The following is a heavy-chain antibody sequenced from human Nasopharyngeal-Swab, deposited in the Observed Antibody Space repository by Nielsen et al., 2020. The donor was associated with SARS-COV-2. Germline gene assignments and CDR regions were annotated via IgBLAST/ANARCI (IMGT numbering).Heavy chain of an antibody. CDR2: ITWNSGSI. J-gene: IGHJ4*02. Sequence: GGSLRLSCAASGFTFDGYAMHWVRQAPGKGLEWVSGITWNSGSIDYADSVKGRFTISRDNAKNSLYLQMNSLRAEDTALYYCAKDPFGYDSSGFASYWGQGTLVTVSS. CDR1: GFTFDGYA. D-gene: IGHD3-22*01. CDR3: AKDPFGYDSSGFASY. V-gene: IGHV3-9*01.